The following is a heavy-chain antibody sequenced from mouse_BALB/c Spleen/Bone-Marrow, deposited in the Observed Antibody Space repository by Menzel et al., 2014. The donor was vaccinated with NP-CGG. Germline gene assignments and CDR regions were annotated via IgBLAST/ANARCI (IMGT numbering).Heavy chain of an antibody. CDR2: IRNKANGYTT. D-gene: IGHD1-2*01. CDR3: ARDIGRLLFDY. V-gene: IGHV7-3*02. Sequence: EVQRVESGGGLVQPGGSLRLSCETSGFTFTDYYMNWVRQPPGKALEWLGFIRNKANGYTTEYSASVKGRFTISRDNSQSILYLQMNTLRAEDSATYYCARDIGRLLFDYWGQGTTPTVSS. J-gene: IGHJ2*01. CDR1: GFTFTDYY.